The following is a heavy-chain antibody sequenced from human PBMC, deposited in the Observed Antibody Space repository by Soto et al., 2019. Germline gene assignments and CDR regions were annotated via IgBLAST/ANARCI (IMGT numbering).Heavy chain of an antibody. CDR1: DFVFSNYS. V-gene: IGHV3-48*02. Sequence: EVQLVESGGGLVQPGGSLRLSCAGSDFVFSNYSMNWVRQAPGRGLEWVSYISSSNTNTHYAASVRGRVTISTDNAKNSLFLRMISPKDEDTAVYYCTRGTKGGSPPLWGRGTLVTVSS. J-gene: IGHJ4*02. CDR3: TRGTKGGSPPL. D-gene: IGHD1-7*01. CDR2: ISSSNTNT.